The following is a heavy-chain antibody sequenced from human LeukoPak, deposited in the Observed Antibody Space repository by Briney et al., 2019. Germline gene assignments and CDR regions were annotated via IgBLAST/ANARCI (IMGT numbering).Heavy chain of an antibody. Sequence: PGGSLRLSCVVSGFTVSTNYMSWVRQAPGKGLEWVSLIYSGGSTYYADSVKGRFIISRDNSKNTLYLQMNSLRAEDTAVYYCARDAPLYYFDYWGQGTLVTVS. CDR1: GFTVSTNY. J-gene: IGHJ4*02. V-gene: IGHV3-66*01. CDR3: ARDAPLYYFDY. CDR2: IYSGGST.